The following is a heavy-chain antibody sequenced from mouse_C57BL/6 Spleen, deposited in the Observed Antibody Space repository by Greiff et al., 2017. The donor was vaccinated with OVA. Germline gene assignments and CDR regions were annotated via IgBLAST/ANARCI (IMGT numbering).Heavy chain of an antibody. Sequence: QVQLKESGAELVRPGTSVKVSCKASGYAFTNYLLEWVKQRPGQGLEWIGVINPGSGGTNYNEKFKGKATLTADKSSSTAYMQLSSLTSEDSAVYFCARNPGYFDVWGTGTTVTVSS. V-gene: IGHV1-54*01. J-gene: IGHJ1*03. CDR2: INPGSGGT. CDR1: GYAFTNYL. CDR3: ARNPGYFDV.